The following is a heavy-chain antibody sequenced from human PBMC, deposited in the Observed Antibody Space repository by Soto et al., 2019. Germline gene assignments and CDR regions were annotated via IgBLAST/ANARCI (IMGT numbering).Heavy chain of an antibody. J-gene: IGHJ6*02. CDR1: GGTFSTYA. CDR2: IIPIFATP. CDR3: AREGPVAGNYGMDV. D-gene: IGHD6-19*01. V-gene: IGHV1-69*06. Sequence: QVQLLQSGAEVKKPVSSVKVSCKASGGTFSTYAISWVRQAPGQGLEWMGGIIPIFATPSYAQKLQGRVTITADKSTSTADMELSSLSSEDTAVYYCAREGPVAGNYGMDVWGQGTTVTVSS.